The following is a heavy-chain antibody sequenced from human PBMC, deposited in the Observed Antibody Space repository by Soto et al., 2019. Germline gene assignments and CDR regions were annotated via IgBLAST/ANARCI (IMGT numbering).Heavy chain of an antibody. V-gene: IGHV4-34*01. Sequence: QVQLQQWGAGLLKPSETLSLTCAVYGGSFSGYYWSWIRQPPGKGLEWIGEINHSGSTNYNPSLKSLVTLSVDTSKHQFSLKLSSVTAADTAVYYCARGSYSSSWSSVRDYYFDYWCKGTLVTVSS. CDR1: GGSFSGYY. CDR2: INHSGST. J-gene: IGHJ4*02. D-gene: IGHD6-13*01. CDR3: ARGSYSSSWSSVRDYYFDY.